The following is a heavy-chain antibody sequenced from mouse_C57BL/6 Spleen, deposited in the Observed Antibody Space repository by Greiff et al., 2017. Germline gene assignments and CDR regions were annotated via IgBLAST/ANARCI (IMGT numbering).Heavy chain of an antibody. D-gene: IGHD1-1*01. CDR1: GYAFSSSW. CDR2: IYPGDGVT. Sequence: VTLMESGPELVKPGASVTISCKASGYAFSSSWMNWVKQRPGKGLEWIGRIYPGDGVTNYNGKFKGKATLTADKSSSPAYMQLSSLTSEDSAVYFCASSTVVATRGIGYWGQGTSVTVSS. CDR3: ASSTVVATRGIGY. J-gene: IGHJ4*01. V-gene: IGHV1-82*01.